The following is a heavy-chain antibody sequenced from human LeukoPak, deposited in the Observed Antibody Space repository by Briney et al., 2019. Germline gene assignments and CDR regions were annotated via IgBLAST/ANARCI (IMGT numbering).Heavy chain of an antibody. CDR2: ISYDGSNK. CDR1: GFTFSSYA. CDR3: ARGRHSSSPVDY. J-gene: IGHJ4*02. Sequence: GGSLRLSCTASGFTFSSYAMHWVRQAPGKGLEWVAVISYDGSNKYYADSVKGRFTISRDNSKNTLYLQMNSLRAEDTAEYYCARGRHSSSPVDYWGQGTLVTVSS. D-gene: IGHD6-13*01. V-gene: IGHV3-30-3*01.